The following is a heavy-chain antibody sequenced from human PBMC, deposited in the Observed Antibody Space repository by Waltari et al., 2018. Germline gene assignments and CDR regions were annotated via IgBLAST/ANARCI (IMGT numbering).Heavy chain of an antibody. V-gene: IGHV4-31*01. D-gene: IGHD4-17*01. Sequence: QVQLQESGPGLVKPSQTLSLTCTVSGGSISSGGYYWSWIRQHPGKGLEWIGYIYYSGSTYYNPSLKSLVTISVDTSKNQFSLKLSSVTAADTAVYYCARGRDGDYYYYMDVWGKGTTVTVSS. CDR1: GGSISSGGYY. CDR3: ARGRDGDYYYYMDV. J-gene: IGHJ6*03. CDR2: IYYSGST.